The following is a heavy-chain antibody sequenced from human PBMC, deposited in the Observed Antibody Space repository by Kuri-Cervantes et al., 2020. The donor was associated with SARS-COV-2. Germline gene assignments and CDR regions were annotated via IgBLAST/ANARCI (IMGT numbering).Heavy chain of an antibody. D-gene: IGHD2-2*01. Sequence: GSLRLSCTVSGGSISSYYWSWIRQPAGKGLEWIGRIYTSGSTNYNPSLKSRVTMSVDTSKNQFSLKLSSVTAADTAVYYCAGKDIVVVPAFYYYMDVWGKGTTVTVSS. V-gene: IGHV4-4*07. CDR1: GGSISSYY. J-gene: IGHJ6*03. CDR3: AGKDIVVVPAFYYYMDV. CDR2: IYTSGST.